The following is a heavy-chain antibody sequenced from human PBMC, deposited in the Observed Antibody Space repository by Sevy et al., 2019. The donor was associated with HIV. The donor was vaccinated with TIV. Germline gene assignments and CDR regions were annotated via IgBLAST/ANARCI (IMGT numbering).Heavy chain of an antibody. CDR3: ARGDYYGSLYYFDY. D-gene: IGHD3-10*01. V-gene: IGHV4-61*01. CDR2: IYYTGST. CDR1: GGSVNSDSYY. J-gene: IGHJ4*02. Sequence: SETLSLTCTVSGGSVNSDSYYWSWIRQPPGKGLEWIGYIYYTGSTNYNPYLKSRVTISLDTSKNQFSLNLRSVTAADTAVYYCARGDYYGSLYYFDYWGPGTLVTVSS.